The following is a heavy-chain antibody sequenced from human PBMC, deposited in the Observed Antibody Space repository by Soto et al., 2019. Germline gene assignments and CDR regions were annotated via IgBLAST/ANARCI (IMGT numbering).Heavy chain of an antibody. CDR2: ISYDGTNK. V-gene: IGHV3-30*18. CDR3: AKDLQSYGDYDYYCYGMDV. J-gene: IGHJ6*02. Sequence: QVQLVESGGDEVQPGRSLTISCAASGFTFSTYGMHWVRQTPGKGLEWVAVISYDGTNKFYSDSVKGRFTISRDNFKNTLTLQMNSLRADDTAVYSCAKDLQSYGDYDYYCYGMDVWGLGTRVTVSS. CDR1: GFTFSTYG. D-gene: IGHD4-17*01.